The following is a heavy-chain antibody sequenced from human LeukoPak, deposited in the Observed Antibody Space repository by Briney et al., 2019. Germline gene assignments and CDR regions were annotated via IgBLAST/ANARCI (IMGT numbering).Heavy chain of an antibody. D-gene: IGHD2-15*01. V-gene: IGHV3-23*01. J-gene: IGHJ6*03. CDR2: ISGSGGST. CDR3: ARVASCSGGSCFFVDYYYYYMDV. CDR1: GFTFSSYA. Sequence: GGSLRLSCAASGFTFSSYAMSWVRQAPGKGLEWVSAISGSGGSTYYADSVKGRFTISRDNSKNTLYLQMNSLRTVDTAVYYCARVASCSGGSCFFVDYYYYYMDVWGKGTTVTVSS.